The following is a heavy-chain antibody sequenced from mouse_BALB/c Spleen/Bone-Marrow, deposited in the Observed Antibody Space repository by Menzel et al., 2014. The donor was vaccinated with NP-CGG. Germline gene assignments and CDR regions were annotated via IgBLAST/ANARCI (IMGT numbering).Heavy chain of an antibody. CDR1: GYTFTSYY. CDR3: TRPYYGYVGYAY. V-gene: IGHV1S81*02. D-gene: IGHD1-2*01. CDR2: INPSYGGT. Sequence: QVQLQQSGAELVKPGASVKLSCKASGYTFTSYYMYWVKQRPGQGHEWIGEINPSYGGTNFNEKFKSKATLTVDKSSSTAYMQLSSLTFEDSAIYYCTRPYYGYVGYAYWGQGTQVTVSA. J-gene: IGHJ3*01.